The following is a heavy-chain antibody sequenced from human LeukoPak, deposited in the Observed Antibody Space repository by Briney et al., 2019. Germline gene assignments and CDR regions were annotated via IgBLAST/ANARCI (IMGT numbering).Heavy chain of an antibody. CDR2: IYHSGST. J-gene: IGHJ6*03. D-gene: IGHD5-24*01. CDR3: AREKEMATIGYYYYYMDV. CDR1: GGSISSSSYY. Sequence: SETLSLTCTVSGGSISSSSYYWGWIRQPPGKGLEWIGSIYHSGSTYYNPSLKSRVTISVDTSKNQFSLKLSSVTAADTAVYYCAREKEMATIGYYYYYMDVWGKGTTVTVSS. V-gene: IGHV4-39*07.